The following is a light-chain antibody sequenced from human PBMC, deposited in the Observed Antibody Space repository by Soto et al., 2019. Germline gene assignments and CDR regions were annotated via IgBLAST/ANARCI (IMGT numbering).Light chain of an antibody. Sequence: DLEVNECTSPLSAYVGDRVTITCRASQSITIYLNWYQQKPGEAPNLLIFGASTLQSGVPSRFSGSGSGTDFTLTISWLQPEDFATYYFQQSYITLITFVQGTRLEIK. CDR1: QSITIY. J-gene: IGKJ5*01. CDR2: GAS. CDR3: QQSYITLIT. V-gene: IGKV1-39*01.